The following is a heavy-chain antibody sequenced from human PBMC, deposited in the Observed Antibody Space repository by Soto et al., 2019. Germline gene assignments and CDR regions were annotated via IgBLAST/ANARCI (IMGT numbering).Heavy chain of an antibody. Sequence: QVQLVQSGAEVKKPRSSVKVSCQASGGTFSKYAINWVRQAPGRGLEWVGGINPIFGTAAYAQNFQDRVTITADKSTTTAYMEVSSLRSDDTAVYYCARGWETVGATTAFAYWGQGTLVTVSS. V-gene: IGHV1-69*06. D-gene: IGHD1-26*01. CDR1: GGTFSKYA. CDR2: INPIFGTA. J-gene: IGHJ4*02. CDR3: ARGWETVGATTAFAY.